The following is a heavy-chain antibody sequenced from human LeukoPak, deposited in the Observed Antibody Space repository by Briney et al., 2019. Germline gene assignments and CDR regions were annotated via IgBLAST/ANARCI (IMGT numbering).Heavy chain of an antibody. CDR3: ASLAVAGSCFDY. J-gene: IGHJ4*02. D-gene: IGHD6-19*01. CDR1: GGSISSSSYY. V-gene: IGHV4-39*07. Sequence: SETLSLTCTVSGGSISSSSYYWGWIRQPPGKGLEWIGSIYYSGSTYYNPSLKSRVTISVDTSKNQFSLKLSSVTAADTAVYYCASLAVAGSCFDYWGQGTLVTVSS. CDR2: IYYSGST.